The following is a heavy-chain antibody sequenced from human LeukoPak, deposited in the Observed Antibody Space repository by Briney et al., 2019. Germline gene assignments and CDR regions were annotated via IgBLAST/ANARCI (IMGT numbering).Heavy chain of an antibody. CDR2: IRYDGSNT. V-gene: IGHV3-30*02. D-gene: IGHD2-15*01. J-gene: IGHJ4*02. Sequence: PGGSLRLSCAASGFSFSDYGMHWVRQAPGKGLEWVAFIRYDGSNTYYGDSVKGRFTISRDNSKNTLYLQMSSLRAEDTAVYYCAKERYCSGGNCYPDDSWGQGTLVTVSS. CDR1: GFSFSDYG. CDR3: AKERYCSGGNCYPDDS.